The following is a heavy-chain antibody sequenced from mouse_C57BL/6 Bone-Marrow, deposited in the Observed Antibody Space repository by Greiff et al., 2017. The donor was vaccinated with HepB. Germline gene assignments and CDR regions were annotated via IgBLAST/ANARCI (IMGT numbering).Heavy chain of an antibody. J-gene: IGHJ3*01. Sequence: VQRVESGPGLVAPSQSLSITCTVSGFSLTSYGVDWVRQSPGKGLEWLGVIWGVGSTNYNSALKSRLSISKDNSKSQVFLKMNSLQTDDTAMYYCASQDSSGSTFAYWGQGTLVTVSA. CDR2: IWGVGST. D-gene: IGHD3-2*02. CDR1: GFSLTSYG. CDR3: ASQDSSGSTFAY. V-gene: IGHV2-6*01.